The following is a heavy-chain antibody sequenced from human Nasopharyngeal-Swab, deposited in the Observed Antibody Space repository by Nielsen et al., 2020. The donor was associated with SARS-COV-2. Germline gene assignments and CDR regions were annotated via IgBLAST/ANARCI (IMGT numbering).Heavy chain of an antibody. CDR2: INSDGSST. D-gene: IGHD6-19*01. V-gene: IGHV3-74*01. CDR3: ARLSSDWYSGFDY. J-gene: IGHJ4*02. CDR1: GFTFSSYA. Sequence: GESLKISCAASGFTFSSYAMHWVRQAPGKGLVWVSRINSDGSSTSYADSVKGRFTISRDNAKNTLYLQMNSLRAEDTAVYYCARLSSDWYSGFDYWGQGTLVTVSS.